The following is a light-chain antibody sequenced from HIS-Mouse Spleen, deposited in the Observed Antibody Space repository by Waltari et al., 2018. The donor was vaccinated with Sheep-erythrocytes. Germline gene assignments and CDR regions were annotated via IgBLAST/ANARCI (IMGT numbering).Light chain of an antibody. V-gene: IGLV2-23*01. J-gene: IGLJ3*02. CDR2: EGS. CDR1: SSDVGSYNL. CDR3: CSYAGSSTPWV. Sequence: QSALTQPASVSGSPGQSITTSCTGPSSDVGSYNLVSWYQQHPDKAPKLMIYEGSKRPSGVSNRFSGSKSGNTASLTISGLQAEDEADYYCCSYAGSSTPWVFGGGTKLTVL.